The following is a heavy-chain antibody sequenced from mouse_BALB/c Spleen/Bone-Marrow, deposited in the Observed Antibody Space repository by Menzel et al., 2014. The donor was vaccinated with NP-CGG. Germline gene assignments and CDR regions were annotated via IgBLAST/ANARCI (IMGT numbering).Heavy chain of an antibody. D-gene: IGHD1-1*01. V-gene: IGHV7-3*02. CDR3: ARDRGGLLHDY. J-gene: IGHJ2*01. Sequence: EVNVVESGGGLVQPGGSLRLSCATSGFTFTDYYMSWVRQPPGKALEWLGFIRNKANGYTTEYSASVKGRFTISRDNSQSILYLQMNTLRAEDSATYYCARDRGGLLHDYWGQGTTLTVSS. CDR1: GFTFTDYY. CDR2: IRNKANGYTT.